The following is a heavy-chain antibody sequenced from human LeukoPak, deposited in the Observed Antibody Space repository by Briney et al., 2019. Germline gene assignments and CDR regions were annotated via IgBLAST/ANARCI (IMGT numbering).Heavy chain of an antibody. D-gene: IGHD4-23*01. Sequence: SETLSLTCAVSGGSIGSGDYSRTWIRQPPGKGLEWIGFISQGESTYYSPSLKSRVTIPMDWSKNEFSLKLSSVTAADTAVYYCASVPPTAVVTNWYFDLWGRGTLVTVSS. CDR1: GGSIGSGDYS. CDR2: ISQGEST. CDR3: ASVPPTAVVTNWYFDL. J-gene: IGHJ2*01. V-gene: IGHV4-30-2*01.